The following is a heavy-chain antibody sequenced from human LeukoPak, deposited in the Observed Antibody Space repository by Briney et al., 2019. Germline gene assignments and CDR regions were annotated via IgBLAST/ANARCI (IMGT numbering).Heavy chain of an antibody. Sequence: PGGSLRLSCAASGFTFSNYAMSWVRQAPGKGLEWVSAITGSGSGIYYADSMKSRFTISRDNSKNTLYPQINSLRAEDTAVYYCAKWGDYDVLTGYYVSDYWGQGTLVTVSS. CDR3: AKWGDYDVLTGYYVSDY. CDR2: ITGSGSGI. J-gene: IGHJ4*02. CDR1: GFTFSNYA. D-gene: IGHD3-9*01. V-gene: IGHV3-23*01.